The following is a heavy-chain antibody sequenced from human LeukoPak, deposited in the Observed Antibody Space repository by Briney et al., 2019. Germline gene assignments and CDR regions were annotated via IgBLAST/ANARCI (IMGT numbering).Heavy chain of an antibody. D-gene: IGHD6-13*01. Sequence: PSETLSLTCAVYGGSFSGYYWSWIRQPPGKGLEWIGEINHSGSTNYNPSLKSRVTISVDTSKNQFSLKLSSVTAADTAVYYCARGRGCSWQRSYYYYGMDVWGQGTTVTVSS. CDR3: ARGRGCSWQRSYYYYGMDV. J-gene: IGHJ6*02. V-gene: IGHV4-34*01. CDR2: INHSGST. CDR1: GGSFSGYY.